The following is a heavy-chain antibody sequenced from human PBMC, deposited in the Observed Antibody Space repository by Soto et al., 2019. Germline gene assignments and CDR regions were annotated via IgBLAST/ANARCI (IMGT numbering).Heavy chain of an antibody. Sequence: QVQLQQWGAGLLKPSETLSLTCAVYGGSFSGYYWSWIRQPPGKGLEWIGEINHSGSTNYNPSLKSRVTISVDTSKIQFSLKLSSVTAADTAVYYCARGNTYYYGSGSYQIRYYYYYGMDVWGQGTTVTVSS. CDR1: GGSFSGYY. V-gene: IGHV4-34*01. CDR3: ARGNTYYYGSGSYQIRYYYYYGMDV. CDR2: INHSGST. D-gene: IGHD3-10*01. J-gene: IGHJ6*02.